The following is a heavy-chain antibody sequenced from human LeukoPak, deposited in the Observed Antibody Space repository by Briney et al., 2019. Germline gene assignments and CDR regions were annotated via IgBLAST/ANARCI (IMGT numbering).Heavy chain of an antibody. CDR3: ARVLNGHLGINDY. CDR1: GGSFSGYY. J-gene: IGHJ4*02. V-gene: IGHV4-34*01. D-gene: IGHD3-10*01. CDR2: INHSGST. Sequence: SETLSLTCAVYGGSFSGYYWSWIRQPPGKGLEWIGEINHSGSTNYNPSLKSRVTISVDTSKNQFSLKLSSVTAADTAVYYCARVLNGHLGINDYWGQGTLVTVSS.